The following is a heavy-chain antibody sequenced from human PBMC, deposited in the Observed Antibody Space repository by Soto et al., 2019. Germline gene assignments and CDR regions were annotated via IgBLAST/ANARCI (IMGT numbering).Heavy chain of an antibody. D-gene: IGHD6-19*01. Sequence: PSETLSLTCTVSGGAISSGGYYWSWIRQHPGKGLEWIGYIYYSGSTYYNPSLKSRVTISVDTSKNQFSLKLSSVTAADTAVYYRARGGIGCGPREDWFDPCGQXTLVTVSS. V-gene: IGHV4-31*03. CDR1: GGAISSGGYY. CDR3: ARGGIGCGPREDWFDP. J-gene: IGHJ5*02. CDR2: IYYSGST.